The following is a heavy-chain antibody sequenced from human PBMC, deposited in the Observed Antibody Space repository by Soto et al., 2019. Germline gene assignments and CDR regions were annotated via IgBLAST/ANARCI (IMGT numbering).Heavy chain of an antibody. J-gene: IGHJ4*02. D-gene: IGHD3-9*01. V-gene: IGHV3-48*02. Sequence: PGGSLRLSCAASGFTFSGYSVNWVRQAPGKGLEWVSYISSGSKTIYYAESVKGRFTVSRDNARNSQYLQMNSLRDEDTAAYYCAREDILGVRSFDYWGQGTLVTVSS. CDR1: GFTFSGYS. CDR2: ISSGSKTI. CDR3: AREDILGVRSFDY.